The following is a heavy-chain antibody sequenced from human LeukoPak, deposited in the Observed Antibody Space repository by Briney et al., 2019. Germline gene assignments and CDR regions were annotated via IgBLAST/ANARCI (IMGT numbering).Heavy chain of an antibody. CDR2: ISGSGGST. CDR3: AKGGLTMIVVVMRY. Sequence: GGSLRLSCAASGFTFSSYAMSWVRQAPGKGLEWVSAISGSGGSTYYAYSVKGRFTMSRDNSKNTLYLQMNSLRAEDTAVYYCAKGGLTMIVVVMRYWGQGTLVTVSS. D-gene: IGHD3-22*01. J-gene: IGHJ4*02. V-gene: IGHV3-23*01. CDR1: GFTFSSYA.